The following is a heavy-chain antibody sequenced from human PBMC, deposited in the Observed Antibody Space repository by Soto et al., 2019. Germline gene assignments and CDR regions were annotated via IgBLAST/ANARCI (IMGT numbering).Heavy chain of an antibody. J-gene: IGHJ6*03. Sequence: SETLSLTCTVSGGSISSYYWSWIRQPPGKGLEWIGYIYYSGSTNYNPSLKSRVTISVDTSKNQFSLKLSSVTAADTAVYYCARHKQDSGSGSYYWDYYYMDVWGKGTTVTVSS. CDR3: ARHKQDSGSGSYYWDYYYMDV. CDR2: IYYSGST. D-gene: IGHD3-10*01. V-gene: IGHV4-59*08. CDR1: GGSISSYY.